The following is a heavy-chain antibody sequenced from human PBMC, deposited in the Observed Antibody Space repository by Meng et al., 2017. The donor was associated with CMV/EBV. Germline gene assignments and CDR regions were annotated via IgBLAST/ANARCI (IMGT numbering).Heavy chain of an antibody. J-gene: IGHJ4*02. CDR3: ARHGDTAMVVGIDY. V-gene: IGHV4-4*07. Sequence: QVPVEVSGPGLVKPSETLSLPCTVCGCSISSYYWSWIRQPAGKGLEWIGRIYTSGSTNYNPSLKSRVTMSVDTSKNQFSLKLSSVTAADTAVYYCARHGDTAMVVGIDYWGQGTLVTVSS. D-gene: IGHD5-18*01. CDR1: GCSISSYY. CDR2: IYTSGST.